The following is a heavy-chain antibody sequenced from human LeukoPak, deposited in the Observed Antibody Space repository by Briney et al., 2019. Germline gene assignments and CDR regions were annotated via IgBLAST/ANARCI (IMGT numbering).Heavy chain of an antibody. CDR3: ASGAYSNYLFDY. CDR2: TYYISRWYN. D-gene: IGHD4-11*01. V-gene: IGHV6-1*01. J-gene: IGHJ4*02. CDR1: GDSVSSNSAA. Sequence: SQTLSLTCAISGDSVSSNSAAWNWIRQSPSRGLEWLGRTYYISRWYNDYAVSVKSRITINPDTSKNQFSLQLNSVTPEDTAVYYCASGAYSNYLFDYWGQGTLVTVSS.